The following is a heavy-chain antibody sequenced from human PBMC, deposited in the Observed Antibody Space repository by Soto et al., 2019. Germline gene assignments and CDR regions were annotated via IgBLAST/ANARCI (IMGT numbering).Heavy chain of an antibody. D-gene: IGHD3-22*01. CDR2: ISTYNGDT. J-gene: IGHJ5*02. V-gene: IGHV1-18*01. Sequence: ASVKVSCKASGYTFTRSGISWVRQAPGQGLEWMGWISTYNGDTNYAQKFQGRVTMTTDTSTSTAYMELRSLRSDDTAVYYCARDPDSSWFDPWGQGTLVTVSS. CDR1: GYTFTRSG. CDR3: ARDPDSSWFDP.